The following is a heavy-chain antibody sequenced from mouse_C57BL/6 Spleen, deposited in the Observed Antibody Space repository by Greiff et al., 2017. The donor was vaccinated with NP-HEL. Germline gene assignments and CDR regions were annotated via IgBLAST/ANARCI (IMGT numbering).Heavy chain of an antibody. CDR1: GYSITSGYD. D-gene: IGHD2-5*01. CDR3: ARALDYSNYGFAY. V-gene: IGHV3-1*01. Sequence: EVMLVESGPGMVKPSQSLSLTCTVTGYSITSGYDWHWIRHFPGNKLEWMGYISYSGSTNYNPSLKSRIPITHDTSKNHFFLKLNSVTTEDTATYYCARALDYSNYGFAYWGQGTLVTVSA. J-gene: IGHJ3*01. CDR2: ISYSGST.